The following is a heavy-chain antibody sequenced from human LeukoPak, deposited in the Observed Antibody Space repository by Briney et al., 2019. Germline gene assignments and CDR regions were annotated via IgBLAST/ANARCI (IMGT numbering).Heavy chain of an antibody. CDR2: ISGSGGST. V-gene: IGHV3-23*01. J-gene: IGHJ4*02. D-gene: IGHD3-22*01. CDR3: AKDFPYFYDTRGYYQDN. CDR1: GFSFSDYH. Sequence: PGGSLRLSCAASGFSFSDYHMSWIRQAPGKGLEWVSAISGSGGSTNYADSVRGRFTISRDNSRNTLYLQMNSLRAEDAAVYYCAKDFPYFYDTRGYYQDNWGQGTLVTVSS.